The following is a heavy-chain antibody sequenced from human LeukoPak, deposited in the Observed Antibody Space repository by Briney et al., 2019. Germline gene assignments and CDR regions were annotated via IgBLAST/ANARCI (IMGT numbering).Heavy chain of an antibody. CDR2: SSGSGDRT. CDR1: GFTFSNYA. CDR3: AKDRIPVAGRQDIWDY. J-gene: IGHJ4*02. D-gene: IGHD6-19*01. Sequence: PGGSLRLSCVGAGFTFSNYAMTWVRQAPGKGLGWVSGSSGSGDRTHYADSVKGRFTISRDNSKNTLYLQMNSLTDDDSAVYYCAKDRIPVAGRQDIWDYWGQGTLVTVSS. V-gene: IGHV3-23*01.